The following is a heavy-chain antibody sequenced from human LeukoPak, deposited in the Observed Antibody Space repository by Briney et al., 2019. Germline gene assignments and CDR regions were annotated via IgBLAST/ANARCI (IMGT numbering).Heavy chain of an antibody. J-gene: IGHJ4*02. V-gene: IGHV3-20*04. Sequence: GGSLRLSCAASGFTFDDYGMSWVRQAPGKGLEWVSGINWNGGSTGYADSVKGRFTISRDNAKNSLYLQMNSLRVEDTAVYYCARVRDAYNHPVVYFDYWGQGTLVTVSS. D-gene: IGHD5-24*01. CDR1: GFTFDDYG. CDR2: INWNGGST. CDR3: ARVRDAYNHPVVYFDY.